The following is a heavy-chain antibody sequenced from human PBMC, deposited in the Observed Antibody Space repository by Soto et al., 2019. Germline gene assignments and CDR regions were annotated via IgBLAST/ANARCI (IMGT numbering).Heavy chain of an antibody. J-gene: IGHJ6*03. CDR1: GFTFSSYA. Sequence: GGSLRLSCAASGFTFSSYAMSWVRQAPGKGLEWVSAISGSGGSTYYADSVKGRFTISRDNSKNTLYLQMNSLRAEDTAVYYCASPSGEYCSGGSCKYYYYYYYMDVWGKGTTVTVSS. V-gene: IGHV3-23*01. CDR2: ISGSGGST. D-gene: IGHD2-15*01. CDR3: ASPSGEYCSGGSCKYYYYYYYMDV.